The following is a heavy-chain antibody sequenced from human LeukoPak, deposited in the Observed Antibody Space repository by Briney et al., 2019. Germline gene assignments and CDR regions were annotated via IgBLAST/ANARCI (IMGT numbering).Heavy chain of an antibody. V-gene: IGHV3-11*01. J-gene: IGHJ4*02. CDR3: AKEERWELLAPFDY. D-gene: IGHD1-26*01. CDR2: ISSSGSTI. Sequence: GGSLRLSCAASGFTFSDYYMSWIRQAPGKGLEWVSYISSSGSTIYYADSVKGRFTISRDNSKNTLYPQMNSLRAEDTAVYYCAKEERWELLAPFDYWGQGTLVTVSS. CDR1: GFTFSDYY.